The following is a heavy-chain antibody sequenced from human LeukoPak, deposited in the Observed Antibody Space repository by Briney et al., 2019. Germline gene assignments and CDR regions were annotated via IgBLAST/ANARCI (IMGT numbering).Heavy chain of an antibody. CDR2: ISSSSTSI. CDR1: GLLFSDFIDHT. Sequence: GGSLRLSCADSGLLFSDFIDHTMVWVRQAPGKGLEWVSYISSSSTSISYADSVRGRFSISRDNAQRSLYLHMNSLRDEDTAVYYCAREFSVVGNFDYWGQGTLAIVSS. CDR3: AREFSVVGNFDY. D-gene: IGHD2-21*01. V-gene: IGHV3-21*01. J-gene: IGHJ4*02.